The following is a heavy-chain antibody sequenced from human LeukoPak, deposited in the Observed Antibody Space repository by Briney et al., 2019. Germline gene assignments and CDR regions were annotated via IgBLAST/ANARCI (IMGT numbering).Heavy chain of an antibody. J-gene: IGHJ6*03. CDR1: GFTVSSNY. CDR2: IYSGGST. V-gene: IGHV3-66*01. Sequence: PGGSLRLSCAASGFTVSSNYMSWVRQAPGKGLEWVSVIYSGGSTYYADSVKGRFTISRDNSKNTLYLQMNSLRAEDTAVYYCARVSAASEDYYYYYMDVWGKGTTVTVSS. CDR3: ARVSAASEDYYYYYMDV. D-gene: IGHD6-13*01.